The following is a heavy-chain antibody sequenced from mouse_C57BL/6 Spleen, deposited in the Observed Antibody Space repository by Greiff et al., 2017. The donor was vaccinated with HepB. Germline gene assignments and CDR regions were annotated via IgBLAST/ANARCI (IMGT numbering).Heavy chain of an antibody. CDR2: IYPGDGAT. D-gene: IGHD1-1*01. CDR1: GYAFSSYW. CDR3: SSNYYGSSYGGDY. Sequence: VQLQQSGAELVKPGASVKISCKASGYAFSSYWMNWVKQRPGKGLEWIGQIYPGDGATNYNGKFTGKSTLTADKSSSTAYMQLSSLTSEDSAVYFWSSNYYGSSYGGDYWGQGTSVTVSS. V-gene: IGHV1-80*01. J-gene: IGHJ4*01.